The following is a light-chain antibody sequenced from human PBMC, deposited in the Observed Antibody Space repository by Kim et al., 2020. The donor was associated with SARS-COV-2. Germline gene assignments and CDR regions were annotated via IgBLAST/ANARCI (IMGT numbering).Light chain of an antibody. J-gene: IGKJ3*01. CDR1: HSVSSNY. V-gene: IGKV3-20*01. CDR3: QQYGSSVFT. Sequence: PGESATLSCRASHSVSSNYLAWFQQRXGQAPRLLIYGASSRATGIPDRFSGSGSGRDFTLTISRLEPEDFAVYYCQQYGSSVFTFGPGTKVD. CDR2: GAS.